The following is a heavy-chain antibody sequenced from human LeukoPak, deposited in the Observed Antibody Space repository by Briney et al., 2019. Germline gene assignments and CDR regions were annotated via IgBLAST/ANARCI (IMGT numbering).Heavy chain of an antibody. D-gene: IGHD3-10*01. CDR2: ISSSSSYI. V-gene: IGHV3-21*01. Sequence: SGGSLILSCAASGFTFSSYSMNWVRQAPGKGLEWVSSISSSSSYIYYADSVKGRFTISRDNAKNSLYLQMNSLRAEDTAVYYCARERSYYGSGSYYENYWGQGTLVTVSS. J-gene: IGHJ4*02. CDR3: ARERSYYGSGSYYENY. CDR1: GFTFSSYS.